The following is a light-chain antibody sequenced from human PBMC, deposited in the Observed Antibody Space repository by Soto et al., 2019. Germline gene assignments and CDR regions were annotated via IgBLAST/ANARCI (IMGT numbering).Light chain of an antibody. Sequence: EVVLTQSPGTLSLSPGERATLSCRASQTVNNKYLALYQQKPVRAPRLPIFGASNRATGIPDRFSGSASGTDFPLTISGREPDDFAVDYFQLYYTTHLTFGGGTKM. V-gene: IGKV3-20*01. CDR1: QTVNNKY. CDR3: QLYYTTHLT. CDR2: GAS. J-gene: IGKJ4*01.